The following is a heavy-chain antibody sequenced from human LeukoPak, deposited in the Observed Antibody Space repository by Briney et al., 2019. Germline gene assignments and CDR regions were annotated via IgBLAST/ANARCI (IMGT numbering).Heavy chain of an antibody. V-gene: IGHV3-30*04. Sequence: GGSLRLSCAASGFAFSSYAMHWVRQAPGKGLEWLAVVSAHGVDKFYADSVKGRFTISKDTSKNTLSLQMNSLGVGDTGLYYCARDRSYGSYWSQGTLVTVSS. D-gene: IGHD5-18*01. J-gene: IGHJ4*02. CDR3: ARDRSYGSY. CDR1: GFAFSSYA. CDR2: VSAHGVDK.